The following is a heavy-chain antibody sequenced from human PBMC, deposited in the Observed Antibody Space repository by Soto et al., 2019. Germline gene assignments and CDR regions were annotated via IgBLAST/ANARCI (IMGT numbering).Heavy chain of an antibody. CDR3: ARGPYGLDV. CDR1: GFTFSTYP. Sequence: GGSLRLSCAASGFTFSTYPMHWVRQAPGKGLEWVAVISYDGSHKYYADSVKGRFTIARDNAKNTMYLQMNSLRAEDTAVYYCARGPYGLDVWGQGTTVTVSS. CDR2: ISYDGSHK. V-gene: IGHV3-30-3*01. J-gene: IGHJ6*02.